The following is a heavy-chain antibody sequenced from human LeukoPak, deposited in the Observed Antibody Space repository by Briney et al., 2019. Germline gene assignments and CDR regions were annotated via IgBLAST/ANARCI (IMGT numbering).Heavy chain of an antibody. CDR2: ISAYNGNT. J-gene: IGHJ4*02. D-gene: IGHD3-22*01. CDR3: ARDRGVVVITSFDY. Sequence: ASVKVSCKASGYTFTSYGISWVRQAPGQGLEWMGWISAYNGNTNYAQKLQGRVTMTTDTSTSTAYMELRGLRSDDTAVYYCARDRGVVVITSFDYWGQGTLVTVSS. V-gene: IGHV1-18*01. CDR1: GYTFTSYG.